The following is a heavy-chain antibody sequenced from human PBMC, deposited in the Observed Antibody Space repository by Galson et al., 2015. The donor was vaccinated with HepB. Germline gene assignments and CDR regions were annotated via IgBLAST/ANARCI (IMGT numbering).Heavy chain of an antibody. CDR3: ARESSYGSLTLFDY. CDR2: ISSSSSYI. CDR1: GFTFSSYS. V-gene: IGHV3-21*01. J-gene: IGHJ4*02. Sequence: SLRLSCAASGFTFSSYSMNWVRQAPGKGLEWVSSISSSSSYIYYADSVEGRFTISRDNAKNSLYLQMNSLRAEDTAVYYCARESSYGSLTLFDYWGQGTLVTVSS. D-gene: IGHD5-18*01.